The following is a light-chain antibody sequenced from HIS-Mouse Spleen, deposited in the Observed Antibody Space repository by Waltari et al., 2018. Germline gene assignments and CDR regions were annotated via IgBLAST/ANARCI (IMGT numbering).Light chain of an antibody. V-gene: IGLV3-10*01. J-gene: IGLJ3*02. CDR3: YSTDSSGNWV. CDR2: EDS. CDR1: ALPKKY. Sequence: SYELTQPPSVSVSPGQTARITCSGDALPKKYAYWYQQKSGQAPVLVIYEDSKRPSWIPERCSGSSSGTMATLTISGAQVEDEADYYCYSTDSSGNWVFGGGTKLTVL.